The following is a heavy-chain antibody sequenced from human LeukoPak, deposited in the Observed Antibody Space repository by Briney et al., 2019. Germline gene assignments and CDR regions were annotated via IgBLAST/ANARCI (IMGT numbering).Heavy chain of an antibody. CDR1: GGSFSGYY. CDR3: ASGWGAARHLYFDF. V-gene: IGHV4-34*12. J-gene: IGHJ4*02. Sequence: SETLSLTCAVYGGSFSGYYWSWIRQPPGKGLEWIGEIIHSGSTNYNPSLKSRVTISVDTFKNQFSLKLSSVTAADTAVYYCASGWGAARHLYFDFWGQGTLVTVSS. CDR2: IIHSGST. D-gene: IGHD6-6*01.